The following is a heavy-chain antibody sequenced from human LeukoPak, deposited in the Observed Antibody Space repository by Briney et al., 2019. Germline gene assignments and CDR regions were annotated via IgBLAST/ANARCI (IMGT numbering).Heavy chain of an antibody. V-gene: IGHV4-59*01. CDR2: IYYSGST. D-gene: IGHD3-22*01. CDR3: ARRVYSSGYYYFDY. J-gene: IGHJ4*02. CDR1: GGSIGSNY. Sequence: SETLPLTCTVSGGSIGSNYWSWIRQPPGEGLEWIGYIYYSGSTIYNPSLKSRVTISVDTSKNQFSLKLSSVTAADTAVYYCARRVYSSGYYYFDYWGQGTLVTVSS.